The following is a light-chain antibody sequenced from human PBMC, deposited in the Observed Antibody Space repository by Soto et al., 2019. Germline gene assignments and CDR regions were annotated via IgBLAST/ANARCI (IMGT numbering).Light chain of an antibody. CDR2: DAS. Sequence: IVLTQSPATLSLSPGEIATLSCRASQSVSSFLAWYQQKPGQAPRLLIYDASNRATGIPARFSGSGSGTDFTLTNSSLEPEDFADYYCQQRSNWPPFTFGQGTKLEIK. J-gene: IGKJ2*01. V-gene: IGKV3-11*01. CDR1: QSVSSF. CDR3: QQRSNWPPFT.